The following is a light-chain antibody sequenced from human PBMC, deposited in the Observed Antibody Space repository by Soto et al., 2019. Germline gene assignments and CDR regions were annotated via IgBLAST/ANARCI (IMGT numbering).Light chain of an antibody. Sequence: EIVLTQSPGTLSLSPGERATLSCRASQSVSSAYLAWYQHKPGQPPTLLIYAASSRVTGIPDRVSGGGSGTDFTLTISRLEPEDFAVYYCPQYGSSSTWTFGQGTKVEIK. CDR1: QSVSSAY. CDR3: PQYGSSSTWT. CDR2: AAS. V-gene: IGKV3-20*01. J-gene: IGKJ1*01.